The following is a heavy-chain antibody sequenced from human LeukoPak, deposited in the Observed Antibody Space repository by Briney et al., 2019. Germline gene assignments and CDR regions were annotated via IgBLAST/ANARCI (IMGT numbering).Heavy chain of an antibody. CDR2: IRYDGSNK. CDR1: GFTFSSYG. V-gene: IGHV3-30*02. CDR3: AASHSPVYYDRVGGAFDI. J-gene: IGHJ3*02. Sequence: PGGSLRLSCAASGFTFSSYGMHWVRQAPGKGLEWVAFIRYDGSNKYYADSVKGRYTISRDNSKNTLYLQMNSLRAEDTAVYYCAASHSPVYYDRVGGAFDIWGQGTMVTVSS. D-gene: IGHD3-22*01.